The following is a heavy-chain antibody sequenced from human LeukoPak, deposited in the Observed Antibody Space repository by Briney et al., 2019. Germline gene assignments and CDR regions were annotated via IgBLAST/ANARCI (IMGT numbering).Heavy chain of an antibody. CDR2: MNPNSGNT. Sequence: ASVKVSCKASGYTLTSYDINWVRQATGQGLEWMGWMNPNSGNTGYAQKFQGRVTMTRNTSISTAYMELSSLRSEDTAVYYCARALIFPNDDAFDIWGQGTMVTVSS. V-gene: IGHV1-8*01. CDR1: GYTLTSYD. CDR3: ARALIFPNDDAFDI. J-gene: IGHJ3*02. D-gene: IGHD2-21*01.